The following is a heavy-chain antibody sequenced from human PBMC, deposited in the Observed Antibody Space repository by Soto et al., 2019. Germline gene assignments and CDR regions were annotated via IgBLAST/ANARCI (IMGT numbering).Heavy chain of an antibody. CDR2: MSHDGSNK. V-gene: IGHV3-30*18. Sequence: LRLSCAASGFTFRSYAMHWVRQAPGKGLEWVAVMSHDGSNKYYADSVKGRFTISRDNSRNTLYLQMDSLRAEDTAVYYCAKPRVYYDSSGLPDYWGQGTLVTVSS. D-gene: IGHD3-22*01. J-gene: IGHJ4*02. CDR1: GFTFRSYA. CDR3: AKPRVYYDSSGLPDY.